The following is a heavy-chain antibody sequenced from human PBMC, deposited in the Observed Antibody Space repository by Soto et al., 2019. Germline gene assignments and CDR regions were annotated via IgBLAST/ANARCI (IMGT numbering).Heavy chain of an antibody. CDR1: GCSLSTSSYY. D-gene: IGHD5-12*01. V-gene: IGHV4-39*01. CDR3: APTRLVATSVWY. Sequence: PSETLSITCTVSGCSLSTSSYYWGWIRQPPGRGLEWIGSIYYSGSTYYNPSLKSRVTISVDTSKNQFSLKLSSVTAADTAVYYCAPTRLVATSVWYWGQGTLVTVSS. J-gene: IGHJ4*02. CDR2: IYYSGST.